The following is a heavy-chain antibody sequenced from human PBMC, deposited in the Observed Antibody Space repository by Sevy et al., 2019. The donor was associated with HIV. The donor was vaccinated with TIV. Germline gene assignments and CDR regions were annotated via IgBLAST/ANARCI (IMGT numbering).Heavy chain of an antibody. CDR2: INPKSGGT. D-gene: IGHD6-19*01. J-gene: IGHJ4*02. V-gene: IGHV1-2*02. CDR3: AGPKSGGWYPSSFDY. CDR1: GYTFTGYY. Sequence: ASVKVSCKASGYTFTGYYMHWVRQAPGQGLEWMGWINPKSGGTNYAQKFQGRVTMTRGTSTSTAYMELSSLRSDDKAVYYCAGPKSGGWYPSSFDYWGQGTLVTVSS.